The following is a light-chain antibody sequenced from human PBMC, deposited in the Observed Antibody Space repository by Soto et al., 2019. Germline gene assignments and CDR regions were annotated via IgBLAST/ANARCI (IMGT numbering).Light chain of an antibody. CDR3: SSYAGSNNFV. CDR2: EVS. Sequence: QSALPQPPSASGSPGQSVTISCTGTSSDVGGYNYVSWYQQHPDKAPKLMIYEVSERPSGVPDRFSGSKSSNTASLTVSGLQAEDEADYYCSSYAGSNNFVFGTGTRSPS. V-gene: IGLV2-8*01. J-gene: IGLJ1*01. CDR1: SSDVGGYNY.